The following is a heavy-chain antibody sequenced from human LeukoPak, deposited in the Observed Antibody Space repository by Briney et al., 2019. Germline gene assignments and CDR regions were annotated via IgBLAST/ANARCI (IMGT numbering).Heavy chain of an antibody. Sequence: PGGSLRLSCAASGFTFSSYAMSWVRQAPGKGLEWVSAIGGGGGNTYYADSVKGRFTISRDNSKNTLCLQMNSLRAEDTAVYYCAKDMSRLYDYWGQGTLVTVSS. V-gene: IGHV3-23*01. D-gene: IGHD2-15*01. CDR2: IGGGGGNT. CDR3: AKDMSRLYDY. J-gene: IGHJ4*02. CDR1: GFTFSSYA.